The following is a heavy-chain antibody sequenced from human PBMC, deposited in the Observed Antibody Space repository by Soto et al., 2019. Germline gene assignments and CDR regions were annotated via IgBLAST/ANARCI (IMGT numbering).Heavy chain of an antibody. Sequence: SETLSLTCVVSNFSISSGYYWGWIRQSPGKGLEWIASIYRSGTTSYNPSLKSRVTISVDPSKNQFSLMLTAVTAADTAVYYCARTHSGSYYPVFNYWGRGSLVTVSP. CDR2: IYRSGTT. D-gene: IGHD1-26*01. CDR1: NFSISSGYY. V-gene: IGHV4-38-2*01. J-gene: IGHJ4*02. CDR3: ARTHSGSYYPVFNY.